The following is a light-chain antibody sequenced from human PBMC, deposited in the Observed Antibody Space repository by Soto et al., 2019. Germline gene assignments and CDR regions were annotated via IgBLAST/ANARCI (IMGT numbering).Light chain of an antibody. CDR2: KAS. Sequence: DIQMTQSPSTLSASVGDRVTITCRASQSISNWLAWYQQKPGKAPKLLIYKASSLEGGVPSRFSGSGSGTEFTLTISSLQPDHFATYYCQQYNSYRTFGQGTKVEIK. V-gene: IGKV1-5*03. CDR1: QSISNW. J-gene: IGKJ1*01. CDR3: QQYNSYRT.